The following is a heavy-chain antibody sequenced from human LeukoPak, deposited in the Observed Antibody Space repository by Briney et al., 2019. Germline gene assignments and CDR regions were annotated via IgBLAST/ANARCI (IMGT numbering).Heavy chain of an antibody. CDR2: IYYSGST. Sequence: TSETLSLTCTVSGGSISSGDYYWSWIRQPPGKGLEWIGYIYYSGSTYYNPSLKSRVTISVDTSRNQFSLRLSSVTAADTAVYYCARGQRITMTDWGQGTLVTVSS. V-gene: IGHV4-30-4*01. CDR1: GGSISSGDYY. D-gene: IGHD3-22*01. J-gene: IGHJ4*02. CDR3: ARGQRITMTD.